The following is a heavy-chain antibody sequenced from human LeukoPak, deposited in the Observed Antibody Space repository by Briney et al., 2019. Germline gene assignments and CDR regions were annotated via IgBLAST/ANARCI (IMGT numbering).Heavy chain of an antibody. J-gene: IGHJ5*02. Sequence: RASETLSLTCTVSGDSISNYYWTWIRQPPGKGLEWIGYIYYTGRTNYNPSLESRVTISVDTSRGHFSLRLTSVTAADTAIYYCARGGGDYNGSGDWFDHWGQGTLLTVSS. CDR3: ARGGGDYNGSGDWFDH. D-gene: IGHD3-10*01. CDR2: IYYTGRT. V-gene: IGHV4-59*01. CDR1: GDSISNYY.